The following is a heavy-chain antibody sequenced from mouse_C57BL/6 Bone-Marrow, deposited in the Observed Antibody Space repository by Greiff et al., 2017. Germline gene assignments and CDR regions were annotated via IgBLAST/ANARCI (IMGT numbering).Heavy chain of an antibody. D-gene: IGHD2-4*01. CDR3: ARSYDYDNYFDY. CDR1: GYTFTSYG. Sequence: QVQLKESGAELARPGASVKLSCKASGYTFTSYGISWVKQRTGQGLEWIGEIYPRSGNTYYNEKFKGKATLPADKSSSTAYMELRSLTSEDSAVYFCARSYDYDNYFDYWGQGTTLTVSS. V-gene: IGHV1-81*01. CDR2: IYPRSGNT. J-gene: IGHJ2*01.